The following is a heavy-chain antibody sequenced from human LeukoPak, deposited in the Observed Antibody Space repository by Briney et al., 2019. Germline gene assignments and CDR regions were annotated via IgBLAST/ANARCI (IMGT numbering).Heavy chain of an antibody. CDR2: INPSGGST. D-gene: IGHD4-17*01. CDR3: ARDRSDYGVIYYMDV. J-gene: IGHJ6*03. V-gene: IGHV1-46*01. CDR1: GGTFSSYA. Sequence: GASVKVSCKASGGTFSSYAISWVRQAPGQGLEWMGIINPSGGSTSCAQKFQGRVTMTRDTSTSTVYMELSSLRSEDTAVYYCARDRSDYGVIYYMDVWGKGTTVTISS.